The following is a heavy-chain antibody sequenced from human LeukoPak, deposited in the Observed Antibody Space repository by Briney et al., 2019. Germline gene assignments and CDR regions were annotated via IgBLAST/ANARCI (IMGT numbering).Heavy chain of an antibody. J-gene: IGHJ5*02. V-gene: IGHV3-48*01. Sequence: GGFLRLSCAASGFTFSSYSMNWVRQAPGKGLEWVSYISSSSSTIYYADSVKGRFTISRDNAKNSLYLQMNSLRAEDTAVYYCARGASAYYYDSSGWFDPWGQGTLVTVSS. D-gene: IGHD3-22*01. CDR2: ISSSSSTI. CDR1: GFTFSSYS. CDR3: ARGASAYYYDSSGWFDP.